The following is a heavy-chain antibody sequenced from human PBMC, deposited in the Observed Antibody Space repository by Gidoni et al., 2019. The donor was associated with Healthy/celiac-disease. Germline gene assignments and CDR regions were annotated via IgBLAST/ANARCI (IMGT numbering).Heavy chain of an antibody. CDR1: GFPLRSYA. V-gene: IGHV3-23*01. J-gene: IGHJ4*02. D-gene: IGHD3-10*01. CDR2: ISGSGGST. Sequence: EVQLLESGGGLVQPGGSLRISCAASGFPLRSYAMSWVRQAPGKGLEWVSAISGSGGSTYYADSVKGRFTISRDNSKNTLYLQMNSLRAEDTAVYYCAKTLIYCSGSYYNPWYFDYWGQGTLVTVSS. CDR3: AKTLIYCSGSYYNPWYFDY.